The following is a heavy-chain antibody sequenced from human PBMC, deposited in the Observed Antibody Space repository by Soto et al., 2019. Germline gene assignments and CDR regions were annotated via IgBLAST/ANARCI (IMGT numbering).Heavy chain of an antibody. V-gene: IGHV3-48*02. CDR1: GFTFSSYS. D-gene: IGHD1-1*01. CDR3: ANLDPSYYYYYGMDV. J-gene: IGHJ6*02. CDR2: ISSSSSTI. Sequence: EVQLVESGGGLVQPGGSLRLSCAASGFTFSSYSMNWVRQAPGKGLEWVSYISSSSSTIYYADSVKGRFTISRDNAKNSLYLQMNSLRDEDTAVYYCANLDPSYYYYYGMDVWGQGTTVTVSS.